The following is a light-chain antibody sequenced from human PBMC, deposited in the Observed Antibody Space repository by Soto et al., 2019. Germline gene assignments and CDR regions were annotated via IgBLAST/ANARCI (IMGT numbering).Light chain of an antibody. CDR1: SSNIGAGYD. CDR3: QSFESSLSGFF. CDR2: GNS. J-gene: IGLJ1*01. Sequence: QSVLTQPPSVSGAPGQRVTISCTGSSSNIGAGYDVHWYQQLPGTAPKLLIYGNSNRPSGVPDRFSGSKSGTSASLAITGLQAEEGADYYCQSFESSLSGFFFGIGNKATVL. V-gene: IGLV1-40*01.